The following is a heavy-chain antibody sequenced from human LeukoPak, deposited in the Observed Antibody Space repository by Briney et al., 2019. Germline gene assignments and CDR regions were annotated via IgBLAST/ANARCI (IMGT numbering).Heavy chain of an antibody. CDR2: IWYDGSNR. Sequence: GGSLRLSCAASGFTFSSSGMHWVRQAPGKGLEWVAVIWYDGSNRYYADPVKGRFTVSRDNSKNTLYLQMNSLRAEDTAVYYCARAKGVSTGYRPTDYWGQGTLVTVSS. CDR1: GFTFSSSG. D-gene: IGHD3-22*01. V-gene: IGHV3-33*01. J-gene: IGHJ4*02. CDR3: ARAKGVSTGYRPTDY.